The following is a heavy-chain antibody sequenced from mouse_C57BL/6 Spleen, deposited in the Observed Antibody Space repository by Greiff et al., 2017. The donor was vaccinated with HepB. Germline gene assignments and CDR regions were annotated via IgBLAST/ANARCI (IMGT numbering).Heavy chain of an antibody. V-gene: IGHV1-55*01. D-gene: IGHD1-1*01. J-gene: IGHJ2*01. Sequence: QVHVKQPGAELVKPGASVKMSCKASGYTFTSYWITWVKQRPGQGLEWIGDIYPGSGSTNYNEKFKSKATLTVDTSSSTAYMQLSSLTSEDFAGYYWARFHGSSFDYWGQGTTLTVSS. CDR2: IYPGSGST. CDR3: ARFHGSSFDY. CDR1: GYTFTSYW.